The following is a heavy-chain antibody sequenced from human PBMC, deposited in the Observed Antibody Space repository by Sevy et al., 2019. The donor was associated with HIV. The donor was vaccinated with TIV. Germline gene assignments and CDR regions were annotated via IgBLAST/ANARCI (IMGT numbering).Heavy chain of an antibody. J-gene: IGHJ6*01. CDR2: ISYDGSDK. V-gene: IGHV3-30-3*01. CDR1: XXXFSNYYA. D-gene: IGHD4-17*01. CDR3: ARPRANYVDHYFFYXMDX. Sequence: GESLKISCAASXXXFSNYYAMHWVRQAPGKGLEWVALISYDGSDKYYADSVKGRFTISRDNFKNTLYLQMNSLTTEXTAVYYCARPRANYVDHYFFYXMDXWGQGTTVTVSS.